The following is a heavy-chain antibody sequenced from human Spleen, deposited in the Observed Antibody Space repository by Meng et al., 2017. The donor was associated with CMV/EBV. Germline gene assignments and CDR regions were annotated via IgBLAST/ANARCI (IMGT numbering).Heavy chain of an antibody. J-gene: IGHJ6*02. Sequence: SVKVSCKASGGTFSSFSFGWMRQAPGQGLEWVGGIIPLFGIANYAQKFQGRVTITTDESTSTAYMSLSSLRSEDTAVYYCARDRTGDCSSTSCYNFYYYYGMDVWGQGTTVTVSS. V-gene: IGHV1-69*05. CDR2: IIPLFGIA. D-gene: IGHD2-2*02. CDR1: GGTFSSFS. CDR3: ARDRTGDCSSTSCYNFYYYYGMDV.